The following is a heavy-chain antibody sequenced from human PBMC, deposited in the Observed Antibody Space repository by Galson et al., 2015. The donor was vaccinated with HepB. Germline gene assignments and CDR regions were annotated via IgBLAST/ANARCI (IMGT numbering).Heavy chain of an antibody. V-gene: IGHV1-18*04. CDR2: VSSYNGNT. D-gene: IGHD3-9*01. Sequence: SVKVSCKGSGFSFTSHYFSWVRQAPGQGLEWMGWVSSYNGNTNYAQNFQGRVTMSTDASTSTVYMELRNLRSDDTALYYCARGDPYFDTWFSDYWGQGTLVTVSS. CDR1: GFSFTSHY. J-gene: IGHJ4*02. CDR3: ARGDPYFDTWFSDY.